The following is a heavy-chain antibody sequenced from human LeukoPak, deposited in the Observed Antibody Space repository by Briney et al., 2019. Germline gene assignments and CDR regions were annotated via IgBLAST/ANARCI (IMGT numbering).Heavy chain of an antibody. V-gene: IGHV3-21*01. D-gene: IGHD2-15*01. J-gene: IGHJ4*02. CDR1: GFTFSSYS. CDR2: ISSSSSYI. Sequence: GGSLRLSCAASGFTFSSYSMNWVRQAPGKGLEWVSSISSSSSYIYYADSVKGRFTISRDNAKNSLYLQMNSLRAEDTAVYYCARDHGGGAGSLDYWGQGTLVTVSS. CDR3: ARDHGGGAGSLDY.